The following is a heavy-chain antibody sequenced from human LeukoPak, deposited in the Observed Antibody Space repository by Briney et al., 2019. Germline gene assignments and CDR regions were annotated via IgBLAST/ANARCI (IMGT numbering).Heavy chain of an antibody. CDR2: IIPIFGTA. D-gene: IGHD3-22*01. CDR3: ASGVYYDSSGYSFEY. CDR1: GGTFSSYG. J-gene: IGHJ4*02. Sequence: SVKVSCKASGGTFSSYGISWVRQAPGQGLEWMEGIIPIFGTANYAQKFQGRVTITADESTSTAYMELSSPRSEDTAVYYCASGVYYDSSGYSFEYWGQGTLVTVSS. V-gene: IGHV1-69*13.